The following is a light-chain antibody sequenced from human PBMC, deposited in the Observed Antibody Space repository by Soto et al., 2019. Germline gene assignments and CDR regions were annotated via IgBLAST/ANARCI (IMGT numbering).Light chain of an antibody. CDR2: GAS. J-gene: IGKJ4*01. V-gene: IGKV3-20*01. CDR1: QNINNNY. Sequence: EIVLTQSPGTLSLSPGEGATLSCRASQNINNNYLAWYQQKPSQAPRLLIHGASSRATGIPDRFSGSGSGTDFTLTISRLEPEDFAVYYCQQYTTSLLTFGGGTKVEIK. CDR3: QQYTTSLLT.